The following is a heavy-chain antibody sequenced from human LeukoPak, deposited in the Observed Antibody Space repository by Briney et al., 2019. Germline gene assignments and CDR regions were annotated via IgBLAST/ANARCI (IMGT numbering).Heavy chain of an antibody. CDR1: GFTFSSYA. Sequence: GGSLRLSCAASGFTFSSYAMHWVRQAPGKGLEWVAVISYDGSNKYYADSVKGRFTISRDNSKNTLYLQMNSLRAEDTAVYHCAREGATTGSGYPNWFDPWGQGTLVTVSS. D-gene: IGHD3-22*01. CDR2: ISYDGSNK. J-gene: IGHJ5*02. V-gene: IGHV3-30*04. CDR3: AREGATTGSGYPNWFDP.